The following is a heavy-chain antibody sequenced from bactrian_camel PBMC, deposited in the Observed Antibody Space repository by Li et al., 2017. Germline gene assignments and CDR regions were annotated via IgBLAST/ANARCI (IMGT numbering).Heavy chain of an antibody. D-gene: IGHD2*01. CDR2: TLSEDGST. CDR1: GFGSADFD. J-gene: IGHJ4*01. Sequence: LVESGGGSVQAGGSLRLSCSTTGFGSADFDVAWYRQVSGRACELVSSTLSEDGSTFYYPESVKGRFTLSHENNKKTVDLQLNQLTPEDTAVYFCAAGRTRNGYCYSMSEFPEAAYNHWGQGTQVTVS. V-gene: IGHV3S61*01. CDR3: AAGRTRNGYCYSMSEFPEAAYNH.